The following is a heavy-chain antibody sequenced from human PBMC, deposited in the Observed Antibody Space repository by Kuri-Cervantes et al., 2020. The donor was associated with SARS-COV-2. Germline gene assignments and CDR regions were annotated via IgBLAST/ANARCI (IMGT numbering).Heavy chain of an antibody. D-gene: IGHD3-3*01. CDR3: ARDTIFGVVIRESSAFDI. CDR2: ISHDGKNK. J-gene: IGHJ3*02. CDR1: GFNFSRTD. Sequence: LSLTCAASGFNFSRTDMHWVRQAPGKGLEWVAVISHDGKNKKCIASGKGRFTISRDNAKNSLYLQMNSLRDEDTAVYYCARDTIFGVVIRESSAFDIWGQGTMVTVSS. V-gene: IGHV3-30*03.